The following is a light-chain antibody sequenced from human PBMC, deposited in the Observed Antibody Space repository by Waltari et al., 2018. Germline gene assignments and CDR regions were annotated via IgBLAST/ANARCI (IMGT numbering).Light chain of an antibody. CDR3: QQFDNLVYT. Sequence: DIQMTQSPSSLSASLGHRVTITCQASHDISNYLNWYQQKPGKAPKLLIYDASNLETGVPSRFSGSGSGTDFSFTISSLQPEDIATYYCQQFDNLVYTFGQGTKLEIK. CDR1: HDISNY. J-gene: IGKJ2*01. V-gene: IGKV1-33*01. CDR2: DAS.